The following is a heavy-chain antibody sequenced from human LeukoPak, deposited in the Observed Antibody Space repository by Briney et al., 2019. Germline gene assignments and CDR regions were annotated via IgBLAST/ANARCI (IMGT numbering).Heavy chain of an antibody. Sequence: PGGSLRLSCAASGLSFTTFAMSWVRQGPARGLEWVSSMKGTGETFYADSVKGRFTLFRDSSRNTVHLQLNNLRVEDTAIYYCARASWVSTTDAVRWGQGTLVTVSS. V-gene: IGHV3-23*01. J-gene: IGHJ4*02. CDR2: MKGTGET. CDR1: GLSFTTFA. CDR3: ARASWVSTTDAVR. D-gene: IGHD1-14*01.